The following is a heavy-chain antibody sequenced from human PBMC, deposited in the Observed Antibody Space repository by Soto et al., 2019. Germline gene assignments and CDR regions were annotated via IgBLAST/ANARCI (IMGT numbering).Heavy chain of an antibody. D-gene: IGHD1-20*01. CDR2: IIPIFGTA. J-gene: IGHJ4*02. V-gene: IGHV1-69*12. CDR3: ANQRITGTTIDY. CDR1: GGTFSSYA. Sequence: QVQLVQSGAEVKKPGSSVKVSCKASGGTFSSYAISWVRQAPGQGLEWMGGIIPIFGTANYAQKFQGRVXIXAXXSTSTAYMELSSLRSEDTAVYYCANQRITGTTIDYWGQGTLVTVSS.